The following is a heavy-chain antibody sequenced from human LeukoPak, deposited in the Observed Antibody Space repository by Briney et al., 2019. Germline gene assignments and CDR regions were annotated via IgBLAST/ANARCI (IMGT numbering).Heavy chain of an antibody. D-gene: IGHD6-19*01. CDR1: RFTFRSYA. CDR3: ARGVRIAVAGNIDY. Sequence: GGSLRLSCAASRFTFRSYAMHWVRQAPGKGLEWEAAISYDGSNKKYADSVKGRFTISRDNSKNTLYLQMNSLRAEGTAVYYCARGVRIAVAGNIDYWGQGTLVTVSS. V-gene: IGHV3-30*04. J-gene: IGHJ4*02. CDR2: ISYDGSNK.